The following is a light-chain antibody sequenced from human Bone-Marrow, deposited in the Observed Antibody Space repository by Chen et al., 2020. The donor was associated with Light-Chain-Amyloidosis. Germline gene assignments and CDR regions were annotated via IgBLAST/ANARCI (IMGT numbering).Light chain of an antibody. Sequence: IVLTQSPATLTLFTGDGANLSCRASQTISSNYLTWYQQKFGQAPRLLIYGSSSRATGIPDRFTGSGSGTDFTLTINRLEPEDFAMYYCQQYGTSPLTFGGGTKVEIK. V-gene: IGKV3-20*01. CDR1: QTISSNY. CDR2: GSS. J-gene: IGKJ4*01. CDR3: QQYGTSPLT.